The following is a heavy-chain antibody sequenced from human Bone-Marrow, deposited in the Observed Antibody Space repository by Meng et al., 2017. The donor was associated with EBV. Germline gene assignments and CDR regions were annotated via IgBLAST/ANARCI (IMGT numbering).Heavy chain of an antibody. D-gene: IGHD6-13*01. J-gene: IGHJ5*02. CDR2: IRGSGANT. CDR3: ARVPDGMNMWFDT. V-gene: IGHV3-23*04. CDR1: EFPFSNFA. Sequence: QLVEXXXGWVQPGXSLSDAXAVSEFPFSNFAMTWVRQAPGKGLEWVSAIRGSGANTYYADSVKGRFTISRDNSKNTLYLQMNSLRAEDTAVYYCARVPDGMNMWFDTWGQGTLVIVSS.